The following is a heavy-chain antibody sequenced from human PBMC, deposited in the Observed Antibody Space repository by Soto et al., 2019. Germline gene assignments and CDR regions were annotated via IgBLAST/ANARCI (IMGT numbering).Heavy chain of an antibody. D-gene: IGHD2-15*01. V-gene: IGHV1-58*01. CDR3: AVGIVVVVAATLYGMDV. Sequence: QMQLVQSGPEVKKPGTSVKVSCKASGFTFTSSAVQWVRQARGQRLEWIGWIVVGSGNTNYAQKFQERVTITRDMSTSTAYMELSSPRSEDTVVYYCAVGIVVVVAATLYGMDVWGQGTTVTVSS. CDR2: IVVGSGNT. CDR1: GFTFTSSA. J-gene: IGHJ6*02.